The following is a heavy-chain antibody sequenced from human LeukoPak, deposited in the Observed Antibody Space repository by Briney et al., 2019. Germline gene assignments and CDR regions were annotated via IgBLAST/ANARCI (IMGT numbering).Heavy chain of an antibody. CDR3: AKDPKTTVTTGGLFDY. CDR1: GFTFSSYA. Sequence: GSLRLSCAASGFTFSSYAMSWVRQAPGKGLEWVSGISGSSGSTYYADSVKGRFTISRDNSKNTLYLQMNSLRAEDTAVYYCAKDPKTTVTTGGLFDYWGQGTLARVSS. J-gene: IGHJ4*02. D-gene: IGHD4-17*01. CDR2: ISGSSGST. V-gene: IGHV3-23*01.